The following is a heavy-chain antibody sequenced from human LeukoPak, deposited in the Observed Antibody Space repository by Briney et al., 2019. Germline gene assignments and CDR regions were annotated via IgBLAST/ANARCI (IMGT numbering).Heavy chain of an antibody. CDR1: GFTFSSYS. J-gene: IGHJ2*01. Sequence: GGSLRLSCAASGFTFSSYSMNWVRQAPGKGLEWVSGINWSGNTTGYADSVKGRFTISRDNANNSLYLQMNSLRVEDTALSSCTRVGAQWHQLGYFDLWGRGTLVTVSS. CDR2: INWSGNTT. D-gene: IGHD1-1*01. V-gene: IGHV3-20*04. CDR3: TRVGAQWHQLGYFDL.